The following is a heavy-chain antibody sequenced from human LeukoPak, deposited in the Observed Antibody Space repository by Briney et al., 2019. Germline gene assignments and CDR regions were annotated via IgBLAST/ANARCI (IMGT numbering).Heavy chain of an antibody. CDR3: ARGAILGGYNLIDD. J-gene: IGHJ4*02. CDR1: GFNFGTYA. D-gene: IGHD1-26*01. V-gene: IGHV3-30*04. CDR2: ILSDGSLE. Sequence: GRSLRLSCAASGFNFGTYAMHWVRQAPGKGLEWVAVILSDGSLEKSANSGRGRFIISRDNSKKPLFLQMNRLRIEDTAVYYCARGAILGGYNLIDDWGQGTLVTVSS.